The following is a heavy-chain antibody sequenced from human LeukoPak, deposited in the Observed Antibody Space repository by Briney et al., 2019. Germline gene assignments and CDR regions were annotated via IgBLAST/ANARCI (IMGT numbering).Heavy chain of an antibody. D-gene: IGHD2/OR15-2a*01. CDR1: GGSISSGSYY. CDR2: IYTGGST. CDR3: ARGTTDYYYYYMDV. Sequence: SETQSLTCTVSGGSISSGSYYWSWIRPPAGKGLEWIGRIYTGGSTNSNPSLKSRVTISVDTTKNQFSLRLSSVTAADTAVYYCARGTTDYYYYYMDVWGKGTTVTVSS. J-gene: IGHJ6*03. V-gene: IGHV4-61*02.